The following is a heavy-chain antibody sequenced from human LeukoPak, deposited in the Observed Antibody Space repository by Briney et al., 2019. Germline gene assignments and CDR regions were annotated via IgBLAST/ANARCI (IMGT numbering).Heavy chain of an antibody. CDR2: IYSGGST. Sequence: PGGSLRLSCAASGFTVSSNYMSWVRQARGKGLEWVSVIYSGGSTYYADSVKGRFTISRDNSKNTLYLQMNSLRAEDTAVYYCARGGGVFGYYFDYWGQGTLVTVSS. J-gene: IGHJ4*02. CDR3: ARGGGVFGYYFDY. CDR1: GFTVSSNY. V-gene: IGHV3-53*01. D-gene: IGHD2-8*02.